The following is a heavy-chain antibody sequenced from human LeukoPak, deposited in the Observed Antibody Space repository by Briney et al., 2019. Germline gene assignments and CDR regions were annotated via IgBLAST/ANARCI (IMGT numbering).Heavy chain of an antibody. Sequence: GGSLKLSCTVSGFTVSSNSMSWVRQAPGKGLEWVSFIYSDNTHCSDSVKGRFTISRDNSKNTLYLQMNSLRAEDTAVYYCAKEGEMATVYFDYWGQGTLVTVSS. D-gene: IGHD5-24*01. V-gene: IGHV3-53*01. CDR1: GFTVSSNS. J-gene: IGHJ4*02. CDR2: IYSDNT. CDR3: AKEGEMATVYFDY.